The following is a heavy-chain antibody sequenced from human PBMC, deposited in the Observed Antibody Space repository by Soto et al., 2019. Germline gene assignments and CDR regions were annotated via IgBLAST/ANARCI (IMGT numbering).Heavy chain of an antibody. V-gene: IGHV3-7*03. Sequence: DVQLVESGGGSVQPGGSLRLSCAASGFTFSTYYMTWVRQAPGKGLEWVASIKNDGSEQYYVDSVKGRFTISRDNAKNSLYLQMNSLRAGDTALYYCSRENWFQDYWGQGTRVTVSS. CDR2: IKNDGSEQ. J-gene: IGHJ4*02. CDR1: GFTFSTYY. D-gene: IGHD3-10*01. CDR3: SRENWFQDY.